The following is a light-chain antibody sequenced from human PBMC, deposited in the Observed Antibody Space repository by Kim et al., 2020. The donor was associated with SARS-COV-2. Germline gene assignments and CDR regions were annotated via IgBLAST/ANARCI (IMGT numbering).Light chain of an antibody. J-gene: IGLJ3*02. Sequence: QTDTPTCTGNHDNVDQEETVWLQQNQGHPPQLLSYLHTDLPSLISERLSASRSGNTASLTITGLEPADEAVYYCSAWESSRSGWVFGGGTQLTVL. CDR3: SAWESSRSGWV. CDR2: LHT. V-gene: IGLV10-54*01. CDR1: HDNVDQEE.